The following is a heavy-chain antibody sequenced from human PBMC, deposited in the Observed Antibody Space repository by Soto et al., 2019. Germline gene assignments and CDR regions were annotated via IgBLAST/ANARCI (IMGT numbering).Heavy chain of an antibody. V-gene: IGHV4-4*07. CDR1: GGSISSYY. D-gene: IGHD2-21*02. CDR3: ARGSVVTAIGAFDI. CDR2: IYTSGST. J-gene: IGHJ3*02. Sequence: QVQLQESGPGLVKPSETLSLTCTVSGGSISSYYWSWIRQPAGKGLEWIGRIYTSGSTNYNPSLKSRVTMSVDTSKNQFSLKLSSVTAADSAVYYCARGSVVTAIGAFDIWGQGTMVTVSS.